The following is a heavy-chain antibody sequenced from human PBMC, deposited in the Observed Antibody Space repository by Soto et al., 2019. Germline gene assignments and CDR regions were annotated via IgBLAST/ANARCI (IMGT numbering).Heavy chain of an antibody. J-gene: IGHJ3*02. CDR3: AREVKVPAAADAFDI. CDR1: GGSISNGNYY. CDR2: IDYRGTT. Sequence: QLQLQESGPGLVKPSQTLSLTCTVSGGSISNGNYYWSWIRQHPEKGLEWIGYIDYRGTTHYNPSLESRVTISVDTSNNQFSLNLSSVTAADTAVYYCAREVKVPAAADAFDIWGQGTMVTVSS. V-gene: IGHV4-31*03. D-gene: IGHD2-2*01.